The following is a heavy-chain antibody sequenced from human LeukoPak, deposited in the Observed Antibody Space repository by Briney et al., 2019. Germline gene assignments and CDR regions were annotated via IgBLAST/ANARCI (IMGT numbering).Heavy chain of an antibody. J-gene: IGHJ6*03. V-gene: IGHV4-4*09. D-gene: IGHD2-15*01. CDR1: GGSISSYY. CDR2: IYTSGST. CDR3: ARLARLLPYYYYYMDV. Sequence: SETLSLTCTVSGGSISSYYWSWIRQPPGKGLEWIGYIYTSGSTNYNPSLKSRVTISVDTSKNQFSLKLSSVTAADTAVYYCARLARLLPYYYYYMDVWGKGTTVTVSS.